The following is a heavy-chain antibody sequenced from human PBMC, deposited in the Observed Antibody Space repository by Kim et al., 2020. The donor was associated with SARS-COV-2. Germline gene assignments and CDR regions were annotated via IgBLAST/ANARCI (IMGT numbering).Heavy chain of an antibody. J-gene: IGHJ5*02. CDR2: INAGNGNT. CDR3: ARDLRDYSNLWNWFDP. D-gene: IGHD4-4*01. Sequence: ASVKVSCKASGYTFTSYAMHWVRQAPGQRLEWMGWINAGNGNTKYLQKFQGRVTITRDTSASTAYRELSSLRSEDTAVYYCARDLRDYSNLWNWFDPWGQGTLVTVSS. CDR1: GYTFTSYA. V-gene: IGHV1-3*01.